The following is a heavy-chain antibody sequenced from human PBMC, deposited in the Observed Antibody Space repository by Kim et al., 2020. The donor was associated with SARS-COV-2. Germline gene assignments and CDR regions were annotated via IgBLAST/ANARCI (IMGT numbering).Heavy chain of an antibody. D-gene: IGHD1-1*01. V-gene: IGHV3-21*01. J-gene: IGHJ6*02. CDR2: ISSSSSNI. CDR1: GFTFSSYS. Sequence: GGSLRLSCAASGFTFSSYSMNWVRQAPGKGLEWVSSISSSSSNIYYADSVKGRFTISRDNAKNSLYLQMNSLRAEDTAVYYCARDLSTTQLSYYYYGMDVWGQGTTVTVSS. CDR3: ARDLSTTQLSYYYYGMDV.